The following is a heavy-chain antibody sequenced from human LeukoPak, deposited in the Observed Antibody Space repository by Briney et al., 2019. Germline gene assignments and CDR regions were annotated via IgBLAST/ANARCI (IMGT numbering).Heavy chain of an antibody. Sequence: GGSLRLSCAASGFTFTYYAMNWVRQAPGKGLEWVSSISSTSSYIYHADSVKGRFTISRDNAKNSLYLQMNSLRAEDTAVYYCARWGTGTNAFDIWGQGTMVTVSS. V-gene: IGHV3-21*01. CDR2: ISSTSSYI. CDR3: ARWGTGTNAFDI. J-gene: IGHJ3*02. CDR1: GFTFTYYA. D-gene: IGHD1-1*01.